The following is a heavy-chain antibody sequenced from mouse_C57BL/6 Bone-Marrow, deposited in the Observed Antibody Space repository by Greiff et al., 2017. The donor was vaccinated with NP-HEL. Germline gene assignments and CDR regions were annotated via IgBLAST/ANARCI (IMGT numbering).Heavy chain of an antibody. D-gene: IGHD2-5*01. CDR1: GFSLTSYG. Sequence: VQLVESGPGLVQPSQSLSITCTVSGFSLTSYGVHWVRQSPGKGLEWLGVIWSGGSTDYNAAFISRLSISKDNSKSQVFFKMNSLQADDTAIYYCARGYSIHWYFDVWGTGTTVTVSS. CDR2: IWSGGST. V-gene: IGHV2-2*01. J-gene: IGHJ1*03. CDR3: ARGYSIHWYFDV.